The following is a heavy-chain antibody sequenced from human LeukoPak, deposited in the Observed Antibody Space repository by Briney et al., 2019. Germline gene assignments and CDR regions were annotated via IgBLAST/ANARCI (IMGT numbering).Heavy chain of an antibody. CDR1: GFTFGSYS. CDR3: AELGITMIGGV. CDR2: ISSSSSYI. V-gene: IGHV3-21*01. D-gene: IGHD3-10*02. Sequence: GGSLRLSCAASGFTFGSYSMNWVRQAPGKGLEWVSSISSSSSYIYYADSVKGRFTISRDNAKNSLYLQMNSLRAEDTAVYYCAELGITMIGGVWGKGTTVAISS. J-gene: IGHJ6*04.